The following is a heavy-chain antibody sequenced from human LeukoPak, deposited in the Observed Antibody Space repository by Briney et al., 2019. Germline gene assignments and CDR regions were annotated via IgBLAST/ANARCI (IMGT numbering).Heavy chain of an antibody. CDR3: ARGEADIVVVPAASYFDY. D-gene: IGHD2-2*01. V-gene: IGHV4-34*01. CDR2: INHSGST. Sequence: SETLSLTCAVYGGSFSGYYWSWIRQPPGKGLEWIGEINHSGSTNYNPSLKSRVTISGDTSKNQFSLKLSSVTAADTAVYYCARGEADIVVVPAASYFDYWGQGTLVTVSS. CDR1: GGSFSGYY. J-gene: IGHJ4*02.